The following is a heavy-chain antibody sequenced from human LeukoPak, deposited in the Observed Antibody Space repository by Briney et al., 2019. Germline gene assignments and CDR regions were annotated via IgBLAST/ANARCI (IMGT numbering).Heavy chain of an antibody. J-gene: IGHJ4*02. CDR1: GGSISSYY. CDR3: AREGSYYRFDY. CDR2: IYYSGST. V-gene: IGHV4-59*01. Sequence: SETLSLTCTVSGGSISSYYWSWIRQPPGKGLEWIGYIYYSGSTNYNPSLKSRVTISVDTSKSQSSLKLSSVTAADTAVYYCAREGSYYRFDYWGQGTLVTVSS. D-gene: IGHD1-26*01.